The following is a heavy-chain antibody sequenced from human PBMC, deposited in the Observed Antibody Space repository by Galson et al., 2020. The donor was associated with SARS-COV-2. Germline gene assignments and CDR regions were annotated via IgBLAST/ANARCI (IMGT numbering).Heavy chain of an antibody. Sequence: SETLSLTCTVSGYSVSTTNYWGWVRQPPGRGREWIGRIYPSGTNYYNPSLKSRVTISVDTSKNQFSLRLDSVTAADTALYYCARQGVNMIVLVTVPGWYFDLWGRGTLVTVSS. CDR3: ARQGVNMIVLVTVPGWYFDL. D-gene: IGHD3-22*01. CDR2: IYPSGTN. J-gene: IGHJ2*01. V-gene: IGHV4-38-2*02. CDR1: GYSVSTTNY.